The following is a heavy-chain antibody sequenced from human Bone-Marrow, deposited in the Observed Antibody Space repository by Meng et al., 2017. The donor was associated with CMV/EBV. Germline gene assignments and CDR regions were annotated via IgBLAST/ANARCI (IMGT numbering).Heavy chain of an antibody. CDR2: IRYDGSNK. D-gene: IGHD2-8*01. CDR1: GFTFSSYG. J-gene: IGHJ5*02. CDR3: AKERVMVYASWFDP. Sequence: GESLKIPCAASGFTFSSYGMHWVRQAPGKGLEWVAFIRYDGSNKYYADSVKGRFTISRDNSKNTLYLQMNSLRAEDTAVYYCAKERVMVYASWFDPWGQGTLVTVSS. V-gene: IGHV3-30*02.